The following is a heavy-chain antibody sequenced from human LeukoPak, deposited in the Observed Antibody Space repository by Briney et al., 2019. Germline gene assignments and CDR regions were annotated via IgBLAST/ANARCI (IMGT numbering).Heavy chain of an antibody. V-gene: IGHV3-21*04. CDR2: ISSSSSYI. J-gene: IGHJ4*02. CDR3: TRQADYGAPTGGDGRPDFDY. CDR1: GFTFSSYS. D-gene: IGHD4-17*01. Sequence: GGSLRLSCAASGFTFSSYSMNWVRQAPGKGLEWVSSISSSSSYIYYADSVKGRFTISRDNAKKSLYLQMNSLKTEDTAVYYCTRQADYGAPTGGDGRPDFDYWGQGTLVTVSS.